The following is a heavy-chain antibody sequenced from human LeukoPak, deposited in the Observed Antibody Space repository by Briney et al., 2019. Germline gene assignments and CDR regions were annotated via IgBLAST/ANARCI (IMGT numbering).Heavy chain of an antibody. CDR2: INWNGGST. Sequence: PGGSLRLSCAASGFTFDDYGMSWVRQAPGKGLEWVSGINWNGGSTGYADSVKGRFTISRDNAKNSLYLQMNSLRAEDTALYYCARAPPYYDSSGYSLYFDYWGQGTLVTVSS. CDR3: ARAPPYYDSSGYSLYFDY. CDR1: GFTFDDYG. D-gene: IGHD3-22*01. J-gene: IGHJ4*02. V-gene: IGHV3-20*04.